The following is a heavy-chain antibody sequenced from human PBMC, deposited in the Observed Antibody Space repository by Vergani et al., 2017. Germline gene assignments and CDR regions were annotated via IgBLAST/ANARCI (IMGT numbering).Heavy chain of an antibody. J-gene: IGHJ4*02. CDR2: INLIFGTA. CDR3: SCGDYGNLSGYRY. Sequence: QVQLVQSGAEVKKPGSSVKVSCKASGGTFSSYSISWVRQAPGQGLEWMGGINLIFGTANYAQQSQGRVTITADESTSTAYMVLSSLRSEDSAVDYCSCGDYGNLSGYRYWGQGTLVTVSA. D-gene: IGHD3-9*01. V-gene: IGHV1-69*01. CDR1: GGTFSSYS.